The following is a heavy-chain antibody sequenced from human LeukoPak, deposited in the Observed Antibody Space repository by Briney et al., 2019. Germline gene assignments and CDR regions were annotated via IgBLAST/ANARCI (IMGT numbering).Heavy chain of an antibody. CDR3: ARSNIVVVVAGPLDP. CDR2: LKLYDGSI. D-gene: IGHD2-15*01. CDR1: GYSFIRYH. Sequence: ASVKVSCKASGYSFIRYHIHWVRQAPGQGLEWMGVLKLYDGSISHAQKFQGRVTMTSDTSTSTVYMELSSLRSEDTAVYFCARSNIVVVVAGPLDPWGQGTLVTVSS. J-gene: IGHJ5*02. V-gene: IGHV1-46*01.